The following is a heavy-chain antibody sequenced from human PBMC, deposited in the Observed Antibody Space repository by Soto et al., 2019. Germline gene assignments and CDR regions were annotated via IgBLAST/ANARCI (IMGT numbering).Heavy chain of an antibody. D-gene: IGHD3-10*01. CDR3: ERDIGSYAHGEGY. Sequence: SETLSLSCSVSGGSINSYWWSWIRQPAGKGLEWIGRVYSSGTTDYSPSLNSRATMSVEKCKNQFSLKLSSVTAADTAVYYCERDIGSYAHGEGYWGQGSQVT. CDR2: VYSSGTT. V-gene: IGHV4-4*07. J-gene: IGHJ4*02. CDR1: GGSINSYW.